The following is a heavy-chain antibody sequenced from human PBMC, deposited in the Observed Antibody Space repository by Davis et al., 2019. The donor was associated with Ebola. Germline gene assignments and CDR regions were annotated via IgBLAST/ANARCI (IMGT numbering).Heavy chain of an antibody. V-gene: IGHV3-53*01. CDR2: IYSGGST. CDR3: ARESIAVAPFDI. Sequence: GESLKISCAASGFTFSSYWMSWVRQAPGKGLEWVSVIYSGGSTYYADSVKGRFTISRDNSKNTLYLQMNSLRAEDTAVYYCARESIAVAPFDIWGQGTMVTVSS. CDR1: GFTFSSYW. J-gene: IGHJ3*02. D-gene: IGHD6-19*01.